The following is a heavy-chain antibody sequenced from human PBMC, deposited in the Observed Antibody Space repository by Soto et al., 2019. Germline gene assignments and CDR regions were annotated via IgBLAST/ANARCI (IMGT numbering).Heavy chain of an antibody. J-gene: IGHJ3*02. Sequence: QVQLQQWGAELLKPSETLSLTCAVNGDSFGYYYWTWVRQTPGKGLEWIGEINHSGRTKYNPSLKSRVTISRDTSKTQFSLRLTSVTAADTAVYYCARWDYDFRDAFDIWGPGTMVTVSS. CDR3: ARWDYDFRDAFDI. V-gene: IGHV4-34*01. CDR1: GDSFGYYY. CDR2: INHSGRT. D-gene: IGHD3-3*01.